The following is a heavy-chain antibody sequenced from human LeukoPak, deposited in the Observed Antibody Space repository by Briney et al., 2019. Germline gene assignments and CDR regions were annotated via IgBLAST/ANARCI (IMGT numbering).Heavy chain of an antibody. CDR3: ARAPYGDYYYYYMDV. J-gene: IGHJ6*03. D-gene: IGHD4-17*01. V-gene: IGHV1-69*06. CDR1: GGTFSSYA. Sequence: ASVKVSCKASGGTFSSYAISWVRQAPGQGLEWMGGIIPIFGTANYAQKFQGRVTITADKSTSTAYMELSSLRSEDTAVYYCARAPYGDYYYYYMDVWGKGTTVTVSS. CDR2: IIPIFGTA.